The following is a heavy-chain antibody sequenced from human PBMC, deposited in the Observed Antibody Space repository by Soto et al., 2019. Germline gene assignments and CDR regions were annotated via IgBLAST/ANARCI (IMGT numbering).Heavy chain of an antibody. D-gene: IGHD1-26*01. V-gene: IGHV4-30-4*01. CDR3: ARAVRGSYYDY. CDR1: GGSISSGDYY. J-gene: IGHJ4*02. CDR2: IFYGGST. Sequence: QVQLQESGPGLVKPSQTLSLTCTVSGGSISSGDYYWSWIRQPPGKGLEWIGYIFYGGSTYYNPSLKXRXTXSXDTSKNQFSLKLSSVTAADTAVYYCARAVRGSYYDYWGQGTLVTVSS.